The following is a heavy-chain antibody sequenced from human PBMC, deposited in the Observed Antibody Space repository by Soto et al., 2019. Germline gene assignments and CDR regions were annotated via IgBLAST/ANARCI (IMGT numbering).Heavy chain of an antibody. CDR3: ARLSREFWSGSDY. CDR2: IYPGDSDM. CDR1: GYSFTNYW. V-gene: IGHV5-51*01. D-gene: IGHD3-3*01. Sequence: VESLKISCAGVGYSFTNYWIAWVRQMPGKGPEWMGAIYPGDSDMRYSPSSRGQVTMSVDKSINTAYLQWGSLTASDTAKYYCARLSREFWSGSDYWGKGTLVTVSS. J-gene: IGHJ4*02.